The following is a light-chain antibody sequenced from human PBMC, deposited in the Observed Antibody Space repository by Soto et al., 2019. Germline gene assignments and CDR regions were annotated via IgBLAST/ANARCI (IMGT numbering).Light chain of an antibody. CDR3: QSYDSSLRGRV. V-gene: IGLV1-40*01. CDR1: SSNIGAGYD. J-gene: IGLJ3*02. Sequence: QTVVTQPPSVSGAPGQRVTISCTGSSSNIGAGYDVHWYQQLPGTAPKLLIYGNSNRPSGVPDRFSGSKSGTSASLAITGLQAEDEADYYCQSYDSSLRGRVSGGGTKLTVL. CDR2: GNS.